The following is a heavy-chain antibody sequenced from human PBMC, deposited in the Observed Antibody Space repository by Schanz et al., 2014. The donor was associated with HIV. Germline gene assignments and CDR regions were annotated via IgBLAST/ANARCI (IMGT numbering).Heavy chain of an antibody. J-gene: IGHJ4*02. D-gene: IGHD5-18*01. V-gene: IGHV3-11*04. CDR1: GFTFTDNY. CDR3: AKSNGGDTAVVQYYFDY. CDR2: ISVNGATR. Sequence: VQLVESGGGLVKPGGSLRLSCAASGFTFTDNYMSWIRQAPGKGLEWLSYISVNGATREYADSVKGRFTISRDNARTSLYLQMNSLRAEDTAVYFCAKSNGGDTAVVQYYFDYWGQGTLVTVSA.